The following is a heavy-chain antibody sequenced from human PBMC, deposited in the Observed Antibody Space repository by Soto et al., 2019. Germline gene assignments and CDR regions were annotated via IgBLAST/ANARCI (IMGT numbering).Heavy chain of an antibody. Sequence: GASVKVSCKASGYTFTSYSISWVRQAPGQGLEWMGWISAYNGNTNYAQKLQGRVTMTTDTSTSTAYMELRSLRSDDTAVYYCARVFDTVTTKAHFDYWGQGTLVTVSS. CDR2: ISAYNGNT. CDR1: GYTFTSYS. CDR3: ARVFDTVTTKAHFDY. J-gene: IGHJ4*02. D-gene: IGHD4-17*01. V-gene: IGHV1-18*01.